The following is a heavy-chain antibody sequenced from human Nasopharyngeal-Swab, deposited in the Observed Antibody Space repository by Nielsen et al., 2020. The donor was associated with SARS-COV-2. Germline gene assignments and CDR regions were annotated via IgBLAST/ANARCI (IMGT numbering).Heavy chain of an antibody. J-gene: IGHJ3*01. CDR1: GFTFSTYE. CDR3: ARDYSGSYSAFDV. Sequence: GESLKISCAACGFTFSTYEMKWVRQAPGKGREWVSYISSPGITVYYADSVKGRFTISRDNAKNSLYLQMNRLRAEDTALYYCARDYSGSYSAFDVWGQGTLVTVSS. CDR2: ISSPGITV. D-gene: IGHD1-26*01. V-gene: IGHV3-48*03.